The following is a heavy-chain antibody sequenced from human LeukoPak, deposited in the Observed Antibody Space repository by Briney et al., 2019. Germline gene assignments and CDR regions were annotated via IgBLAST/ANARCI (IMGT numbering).Heavy chain of an antibody. V-gene: IGHV3-74*01. D-gene: IGHD1-26*01. CDR3: VRDLGGRSGH. J-gene: IGHJ4*02. CDR1: GFTFSSNW. CDR2: INEDGSTT. Sequence: GGSLRLSCAASGFTFSSNWMHWVRQAPGKGLVCVSRINEDGSTTNYADSVKGRSTIFRDNAKNTLYLQMNSLRAEDTAVYYCVRDLGGRSGHWGQGTLVTVSS.